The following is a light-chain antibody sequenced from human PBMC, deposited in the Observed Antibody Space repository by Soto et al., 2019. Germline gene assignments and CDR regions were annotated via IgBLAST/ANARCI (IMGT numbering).Light chain of an antibody. CDR2: TNN. CDR3: AAWDDSLSGLVV. Sequence: QSVLTQPPSASGTPGQRVTISCSGSSSNIGSNYVYWYQQLPGTAPKLLIYTNNQRPSGVPDRFSGSKSGTSASLAISGLRSEDEADYYCAAWDDSLSGLVVFGGGNKVTVL. V-gene: IGLV1-47*01. CDR1: SSNIGSNY. J-gene: IGLJ2*01.